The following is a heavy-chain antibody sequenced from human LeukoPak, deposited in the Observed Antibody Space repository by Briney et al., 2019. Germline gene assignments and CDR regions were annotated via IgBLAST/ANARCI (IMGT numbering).Heavy chain of an antibody. CDR2: IIPIFGTA. V-gene: IGHV1-69*13. J-gene: IGHJ3*02. D-gene: IGHD6-13*01. CDR1: GGTFSSYA. CDR3: ARVQRSYAAAGLNDAFDI. Sequence: SVKVSCKASGGTFSSYAISWVRQAPGQGLEWMGMIIPIFGTANYAQKFQGRVTITADESTSTAYMELSSLRSEDTAVYYCARVQRSYAAAGLNDAFDIWGQGTTVTVSS.